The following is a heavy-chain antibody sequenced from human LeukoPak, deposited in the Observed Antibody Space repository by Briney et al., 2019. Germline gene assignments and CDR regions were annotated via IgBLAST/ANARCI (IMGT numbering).Heavy chain of an antibody. V-gene: IGHV1-8*01. CDR1: GYTFTSYD. CDR2: MNPNSGNT. Sequence: ASVKVSCKASGYTFTSYDINWVRQATGQGLEWMGWMNPNSGNTGYAQKFQGRVTMTRNTSISTAYMELSSLRSEDTAVYYCARGNGGVVVTVEDNWFDPWGQGTLVTVSS. CDR3: ARGNGGVVVTVEDNWFDP. J-gene: IGHJ5*02. D-gene: IGHD2-21*02.